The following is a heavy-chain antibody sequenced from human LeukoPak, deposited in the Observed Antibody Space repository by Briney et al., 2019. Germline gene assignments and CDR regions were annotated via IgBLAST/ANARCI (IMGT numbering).Heavy chain of an antibody. CDR2: IYTSGSN. CDR1: GGSISSYY. V-gene: IGHV4-4*07. J-gene: IGHJ4*02. CDR3: ARGPIQSGYDFWSGYYQN. D-gene: IGHD3-3*01. Sequence: PSETLSLTCTVSGGSISSYYWSWIRQPAGKGREWLGRIYTSGSNNYHPSLKSRVTMSVDTSKNQFSLKLSSVTAADTAVYYCARGPIQSGYDFWSGYYQNWGQGTLVTVSS.